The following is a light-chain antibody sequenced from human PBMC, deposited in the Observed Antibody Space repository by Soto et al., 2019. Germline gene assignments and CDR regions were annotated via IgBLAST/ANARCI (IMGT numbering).Light chain of an antibody. CDR2: GAS. CDR3: QQYGSSRT. J-gene: IGKJ1*01. Sequence: EIVMTQSTATLSVSPGERATLSCRASQSVSSSYLAWYQQKPGQAPRLLIYGASSRATGIPDRFSGSGSGTDLTLTISRLEPEDFAVYYCQQYGSSRTFGQGTKVDIK. CDR1: QSVSSSY. V-gene: IGKV3-20*01.